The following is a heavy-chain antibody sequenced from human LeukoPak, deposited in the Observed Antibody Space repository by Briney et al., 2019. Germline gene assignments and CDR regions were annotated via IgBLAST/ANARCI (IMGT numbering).Heavy chain of an antibody. CDR3: ARETPIVATISHYYHYGMDV. V-gene: IGHV1-18*01. J-gene: IGHJ6*02. CDR2: ISAYNGNT. Sequence: ASVKVSCTASGYTFTSYGISWVRQAPGQGLEWMGWISAYNGNTNYAQKLQRRVTMTTDTSTSTAYMELRSLRSDDTAVYDCARETPIVATISHYYHYGMDVWGQGTTVTVSS. D-gene: IGHD5-12*01. CDR1: GYTFTSYG.